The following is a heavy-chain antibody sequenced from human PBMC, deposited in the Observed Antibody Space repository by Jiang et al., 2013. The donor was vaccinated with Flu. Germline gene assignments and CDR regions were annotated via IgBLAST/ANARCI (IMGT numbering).Heavy chain of an antibody. D-gene: IGHD4-17*01. V-gene: IGHV4-38-2*02. Sequence: PGLVKPSETLSLTCTVSNYSISTSYYWGWIRQSPGEGLQWIGSIRHSGNTYFNPSLKSRVTLSVDATNNHFSLKLTSMTAADTAIYYCARVFRRDSEFGYYHFDSWSQGTLVSVSS. J-gene: IGHJ4*02. CDR1: NYSISTSYY. CDR2: IRHSGNT. CDR3: ARVFRRDSEFGYYHFDS.